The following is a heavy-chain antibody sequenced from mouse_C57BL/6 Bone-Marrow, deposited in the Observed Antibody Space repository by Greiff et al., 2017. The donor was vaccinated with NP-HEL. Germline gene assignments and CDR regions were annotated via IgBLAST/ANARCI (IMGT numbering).Heavy chain of an antibody. J-gene: IGHJ1*03. CDR1: GYTFTSYW. CDR2: IHPNSGST. Sequence: QVQLQQPGAELVKPGASVKLSCKASGYTFTSYWMHWVKQRPGQGLEWIGMIHPNSGSTNYNEKFKSKATLTVDKSSSTAYMQLSSLTSEDSAVYYCAPRGFITTVVAPYWYFDVWGTGTTVTVSS. D-gene: IGHD1-1*01. CDR3: APRGFITTVVAPYWYFDV. V-gene: IGHV1-64*01.